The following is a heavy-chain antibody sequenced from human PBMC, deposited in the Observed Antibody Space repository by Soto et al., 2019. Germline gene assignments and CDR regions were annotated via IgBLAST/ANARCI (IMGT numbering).Heavy chain of an antibody. V-gene: IGHV2-5*02. Sequence: QITLNESGPPVVNPTETLTLTCTFSGFSLTTRGVGVGWVRQAPGKAPEWLAFIYWDDDKRYSTSLKSRLTITKDTSKTQVVLTMANVDPADTAIYYCAHRVLRAVFGLVTTTAIYFDFWGQGTPVVVSS. J-gene: IGHJ4*02. CDR1: GFSLTTRGVG. CDR2: IYWDDDK. D-gene: IGHD3-3*01. CDR3: AHRVLRAVFGLVTTTAIYFDF.